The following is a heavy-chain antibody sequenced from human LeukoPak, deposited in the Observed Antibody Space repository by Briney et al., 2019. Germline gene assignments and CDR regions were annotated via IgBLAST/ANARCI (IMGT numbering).Heavy chain of an antibody. D-gene: IGHD3-10*01. V-gene: IGHV3-9*01. CDR2: ISWNSGSI. J-gene: IGHJ6*03. Sequence: PGGSLRLSCAGSEFTFRSYSMHWVRQAPGKGLEWVSGISWNSGSIGYADSVKGRFTISRDNAKNSLYLQMNSLRAEDTALYYCAKDTYYGHMDVWGKGTTVTISS. CDR1: EFTFRSYS. CDR3: AKDTYYGHMDV.